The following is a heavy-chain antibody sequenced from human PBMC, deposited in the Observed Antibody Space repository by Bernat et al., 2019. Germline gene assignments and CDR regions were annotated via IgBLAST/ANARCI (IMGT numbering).Heavy chain of an antibody. CDR3: ARMKPLGRTVDYFQY. J-gene: IGHJ4*02. CDR2: FYLSEST. V-gene: IGHV4-38-2*01. D-gene: IGHD4-11*01. Sequence: QVQLQESGPGLVKPSETLSLSCVVSGFSITSGYSWGWVRQPPGKGLEWIVSFYLSESTYYNAALKSRVTISVDKSKNLFSLKMDSVTAADTAIYYCARMKPLGRTVDYFQYWGQGTLVTVSS. CDR1: GFSITSGYS.